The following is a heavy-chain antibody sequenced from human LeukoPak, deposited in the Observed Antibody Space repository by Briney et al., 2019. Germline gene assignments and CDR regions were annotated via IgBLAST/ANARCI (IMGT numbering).Heavy chain of an antibody. Sequence: SVKVSCKASGYTFTSYGISWVRQAPGQGLEWMGRIIPIFGTANYAQKFQGRVTITTDESTSTAYMELSSLRSEDTAVYYCARVYGDYYDYWGQGTLVTVSS. V-gene: IGHV1-69*05. CDR1: GYTFTSYG. CDR3: ARVYGDYYDY. D-gene: IGHD4-17*01. J-gene: IGHJ4*02. CDR2: IIPIFGTA.